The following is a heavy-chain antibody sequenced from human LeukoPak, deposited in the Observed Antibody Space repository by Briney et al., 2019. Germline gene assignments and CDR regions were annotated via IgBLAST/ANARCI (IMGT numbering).Heavy chain of an antibody. J-gene: IGHJ4*02. CDR3: AARDFWSGPAFDC. D-gene: IGHD3-3*01. CDR2: IRYDGSDK. V-gene: IGHV3-30*02. CDR1: GFTFSSNG. Sequence: GGSLRLSCAASGFTFSSNGTHWVRQAPGKGLEWVAFIRYDGSDKYYADSVKGRFTISRDNSKNTLYLRMNSLRVEDTAVYYCAARDFWSGPAFDCWGQGTLVTVSS.